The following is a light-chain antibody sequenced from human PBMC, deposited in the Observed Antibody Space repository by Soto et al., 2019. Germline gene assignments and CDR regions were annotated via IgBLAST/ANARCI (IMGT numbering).Light chain of an antibody. Sequence: EIVLTQSPGTLSSSPGERATLSCRASQSVGSYYLAWYQQKPGQAPRLLIYAASSRATGIPDRFSGSGSGTDFTLTISRLEPEDFAVYYCQQHGSSPTFGQGTKVDIK. CDR3: QQHGSSPT. CDR2: AAS. V-gene: IGKV3-20*01. J-gene: IGKJ1*01. CDR1: QSVGSYY.